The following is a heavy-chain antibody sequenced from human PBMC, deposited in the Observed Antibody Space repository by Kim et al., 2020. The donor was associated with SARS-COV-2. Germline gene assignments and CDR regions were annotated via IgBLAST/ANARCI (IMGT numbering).Heavy chain of an antibody. J-gene: IGHJ4*02. CDR3: AKGAYYYYDSMAYFDY. CDR2: IRYDGSNK. CDR1: GFTFSSYA. V-gene: IGHV3-33*06. D-gene: IGHD3-22*01. Sequence: GGSLRLSCAASGFTFSSYAMHWVRQAPGKGLEWVAVIRYDGSNKYFADSVKGRFTISRDNSKNTLYLQMNSLRAEDTAVYYCAKGAYYYYDSMAYFDYWGQGTLVTVSS.